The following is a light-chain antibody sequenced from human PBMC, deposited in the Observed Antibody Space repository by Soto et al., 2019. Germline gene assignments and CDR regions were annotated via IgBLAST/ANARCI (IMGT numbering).Light chain of an antibody. V-gene: IGLV1-44*01. J-gene: IGLJ1*01. CDR3: ATWDDSLSGLYV. CDR1: SSNIGSNK. Sequence: QSALTQPPSASGTPGQRVTISCSGRSSNIGSNKVNWYQQLPGTAPKLLMYRNNQRPSGVPDRFSGSKSGTSASLAISGLQSEDEAEYFCATWDDSLSGLYVFGTGTRSPS. CDR2: RNN.